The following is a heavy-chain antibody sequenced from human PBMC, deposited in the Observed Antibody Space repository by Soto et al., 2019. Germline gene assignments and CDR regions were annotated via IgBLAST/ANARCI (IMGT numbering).Heavy chain of an antibody. V-gene: IGHV4-4*07. D-gene: IGHD6-13*01. J-gene: IGHJ4*02. CDR3: ARNFDIAATGTAFDS. CDR1: GGSISGHY. Sequence: SETLSLTCSVSGGSISGHYWSWIRLPAGRRLQWVGRIYSRGTTNYNPSLKSRVRMSVDTDRNSFSLRLDSVTAADTAVYYCARNFDIAATGTAFDSWGRGVLVTVSS. CDR2: IYSRGTT.